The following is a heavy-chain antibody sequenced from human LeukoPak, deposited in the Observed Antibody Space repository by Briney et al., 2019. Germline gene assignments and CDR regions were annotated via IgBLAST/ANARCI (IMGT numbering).Heavy chain of an antibody. J-gene: IGHJ4*02. V-gene: IGHV1-8*01. D-gene: IGHD4-17*01. Sequence: ASMKVSCTASGYTFTNYDINWVRQTTGQGLEWIGWMNPNSGNSGYAQELQGRVTMTRDTSISTAYMELSSLTSEDTALYYCARFSPDENHGDYAFDYWGQGTLVTVSS. CDR1: GYTFTNYD. CDR3: ARFSPDENHGDYAFDY. CDR2: MNPNSGNS.